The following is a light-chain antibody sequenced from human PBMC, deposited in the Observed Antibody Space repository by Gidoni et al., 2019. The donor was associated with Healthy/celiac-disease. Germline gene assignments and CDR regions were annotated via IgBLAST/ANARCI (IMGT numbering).Light chain of an antibody. V-gene: IGLV2-14*01. CDR2: DVS. Sequence: QSALTQPAAVSGSPGQAVTISCTGTSSDVGGYNYVSWYQQHPGKAPKLMISDVSNRPSGVSNRFSGSKSGNTASLTISGLQAENEADYYCSSDTSSSILIWVFGGGTKLTVL. CDR1: SSDVGGYNY. J-gene: IGLJ3*02. CDR3: SSDTSSSILIWV.